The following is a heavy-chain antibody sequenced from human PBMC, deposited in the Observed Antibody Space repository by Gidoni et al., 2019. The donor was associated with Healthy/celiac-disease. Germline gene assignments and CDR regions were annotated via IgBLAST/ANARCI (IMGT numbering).Heavy chain of an antibody. Sequence: QVQLVDSGGGVVQPGRSLRLSCAASGFTFSSYCMHWVRQAPGKGLEWLAVIYYDGSNKYYADSVKGRFTISIDNSKNTLYLQTKSLRAEDTAVYYCAKEGIPYYYDSSGYLGYWGQGTLVTVSS. D-gene: IGHD3-22*01. J-gene: IGHJ4*02. CDR1: GFTFSSYC. CDR3: AKEGIPYYYDSSGYLGY. CDR2: IYYDGSNK. V-gene: IGHV3-30*18.